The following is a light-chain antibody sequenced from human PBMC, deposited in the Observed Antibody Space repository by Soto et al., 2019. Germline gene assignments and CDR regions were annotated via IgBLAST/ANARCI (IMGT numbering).Light chain of an antibody. CDR3: SSYTSSSTHVV. CDR2: EVS. Sequence: QSVLTQPASVSGSPGQSITISCTGTSSDVGGYNYVSWYRQHPGKAPKLMIYEVSNRPSGVSNRFSGSKSGNTASLTISGLQAEDEADYYCSSYTSSSTHVVFGGGTKVTVL. CDR1: SSDVGGYNY. V-gene: IGLV2-14*01. J-gene: IGLJ2*01.